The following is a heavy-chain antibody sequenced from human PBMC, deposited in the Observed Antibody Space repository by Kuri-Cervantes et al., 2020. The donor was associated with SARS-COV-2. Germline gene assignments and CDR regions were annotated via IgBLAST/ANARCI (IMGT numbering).Heavy chain of an antibody. V-gene: IGHV4-59*11. J-gene: IGHJ5*02. CDR3: ARDPNANHNNWFDP. CDR2: IYYSGST. CDR1: GGSISSHY. D-gene: IGHD4/OR15-4a*01. Sequence: GSLRLSCTVSGGSISSHYWSWIRQPLGKGLEWIGYIYYSGSTNCNPSLKSRVTISVDTSKNQFSLKLSSVTAADTAVYYCARDPNANHNNWFDPWGQGTLVTVSS.